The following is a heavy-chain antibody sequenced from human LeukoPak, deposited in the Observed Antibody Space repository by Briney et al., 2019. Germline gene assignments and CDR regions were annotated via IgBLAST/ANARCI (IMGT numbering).Heavy chain of an antibody. CDR3: ARVASYAFDI. V-gene: IGHV3-7*01. CDR1: GFTFSSYW. CDR2: IKEDAYEE. Sequence: GGSLRLSCAASGFTFSSYWMTWVRQAPGKGLEWVANIKEDAYEEYYVYSVKGRFTISRDNPKNSLYLQMNSLRAEDSAVYYCARVASYAFDIWGQGTMVTVSS. D-gene: IGHD6-6*01. J-gene: IGHJ3*02.